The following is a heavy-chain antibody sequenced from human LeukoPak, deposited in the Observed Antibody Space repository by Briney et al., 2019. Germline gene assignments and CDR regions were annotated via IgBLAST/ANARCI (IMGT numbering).Heavy chain of an antibody. CDR3: GHIFNSSPYS. CDR2: IYWNDDK. J-gene: IGHJ5*01. CDR1: GFSLRTRGVA. V-gene: IGHV2-5*01. Sequence: SGPTLVNPTQTLTLTCTFSGFSLRTRGVAVAWIRQPPGKALQWLALIYWNDDKRYSPSLRSRLTITNDASKNQVVLTMTNVDPADTGTYYCGHIFNSSPYSWGQGTLVTVSS. D-gene: IGHD2/OR15-2a*01.